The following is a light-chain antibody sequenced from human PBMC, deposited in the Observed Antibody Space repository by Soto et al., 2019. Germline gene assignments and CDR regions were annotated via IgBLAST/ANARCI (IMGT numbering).Light chain of an antibody. CDR2: AAS. Sequence: IQMPQSPSSLSSSVGARVPITCRASQSISRYLNWYQQRPGKAPKFLIYAASTLHTGVPSRFSGRGSGTDFTLTINNLQREDFADYFCQQTYSNLWTFGQGAKVDIK. J-gene: IGKJ1*01. CDR1: QSISRY. V-gene: IGKV1-39*01. CDR3: QQTYSNLWT.